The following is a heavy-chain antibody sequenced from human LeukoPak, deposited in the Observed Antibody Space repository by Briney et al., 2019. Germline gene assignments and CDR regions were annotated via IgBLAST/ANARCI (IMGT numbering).Heavy chain of an antibody. V-gene: IGHV3-23*01. CDR2: IRSAVDTT. CDR3: AKHFCTGLDCSLFDS. J-gene: IGHJ4*02. CDR1: GFTFRNHG. D-gene: IGHD3/OR15-3a*01. Sequence: GGPLRLSCAASGFTFRNHGMYWVRQAPGKGLEWVSGIRSAVDTTHYADSVKGRFIISRDNSKNTLSLQLNSLRPEDTALYYCAKHFCTGLDCSLFDSWGQGTLVTVSP.